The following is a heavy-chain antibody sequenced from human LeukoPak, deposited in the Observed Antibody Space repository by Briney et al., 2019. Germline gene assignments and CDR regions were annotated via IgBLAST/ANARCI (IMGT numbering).Heavy chain of an antibody. CDR3: TRSEGSESSWYSSSWRDY. J-gene: IGHJ4*02. CDR1: GYTFTGYY. Sequence: ASVKVSCKASGYTFTGYYMHWVRQAPGQGLEWMGWINPNSGGTNYAQKFQGRVTMTRDTSISTAYMELSRLRSDDAAVYYCTRSEGSESSWYSSSWRDYWGQGTLVTVSS. D-gene: IGHD6-13*01. V-gene: IGHV1-2*02. CDR2: INPNSGGT.